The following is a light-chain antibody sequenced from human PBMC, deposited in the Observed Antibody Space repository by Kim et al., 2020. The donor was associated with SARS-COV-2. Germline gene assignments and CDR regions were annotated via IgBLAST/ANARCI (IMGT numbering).Light chain of an antibody. CDR2: QAS. V-gene: IGKV1-5*03. Sequence: LSASVGDRVTITCRASQSISGWLAWYQQKPGKAPKLLIHQASSLESGVPSRFSGSGSGTKFTLTISSLQPDDYATYFCAQYFSNYSFGRGTKLEI. CDR3: AQYFSNYS. CDR1: QSISGW. J-gene: IGKJ2*03.